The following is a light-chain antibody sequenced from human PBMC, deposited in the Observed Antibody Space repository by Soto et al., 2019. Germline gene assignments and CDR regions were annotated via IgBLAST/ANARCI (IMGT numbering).Light chain of an antibody. J-gene: IGLJ2*01. CDR1: RSNIGNNY. CDR3: GTWDSSLSAGV. Sequence: QSVLTQPPSVSAAPGQKVTISCSGSRSNIGNNYVSWYQQLPGTAPKLLIYDTNKRPSGIPDRFSGSKSGTSATLGITGLQTGDEADYYCGTWDSSLSAGVFGGGTKLTVL. CDR2: DTN. V-gene: IGLV1-51*01.